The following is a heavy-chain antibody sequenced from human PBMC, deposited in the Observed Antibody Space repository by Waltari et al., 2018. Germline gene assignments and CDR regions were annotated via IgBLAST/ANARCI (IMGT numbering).Heavy chain of an antibody. J-gene: IGHJ1*01. CDR1: GGTFSSYA. CDR2: IIPIFGTA. CDR3: ARGPGYCSGGSCYSGYFQH. D-gene: IGHD2-15*01. Sequence: QVQLVQSGAEVKKPGSSVKVSCKASGGTFSSYAISWVRQAPGQGLEWMGGIIPIFGTANYAQKFQGRVTITTDESTSTAYMELSSLRSEDTAVYYCARGPGYCSGGSCYSGYFQHWGQGTLVTVSS. V-gene: IGHV1-69*05.